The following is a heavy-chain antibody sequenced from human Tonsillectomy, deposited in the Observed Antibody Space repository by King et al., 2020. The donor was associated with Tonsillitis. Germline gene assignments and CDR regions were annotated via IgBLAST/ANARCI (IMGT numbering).Heavy chain of an antibody. D-gene: IGHD5-12*01. CDR3: ARFGDSGYVLEVYFDF. Sequence: VQLVQSGAEVKKPGASLKISCKASGYNFTNFWIGWVRQMPGKGLEWMGVIYPGDSDTRYRPSFQGQVTISADKSISTAYLQWSSLKASDTAMYYCARFGDSGYVLEVYFDFWGQGTLVTVSS. CDR1: GYNFTNFW. CDR2: IYPGDSDT. V-gene: IGHV5-51*01. J-gene: IGHJ4*02.